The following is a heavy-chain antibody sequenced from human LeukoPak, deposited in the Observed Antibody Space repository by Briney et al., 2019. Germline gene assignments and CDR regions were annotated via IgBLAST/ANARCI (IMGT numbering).Heavy chain of an antibody. V-gene: IGHV4-59*12. CDR2: IYYSGST. CDR3: ARGNWGPYYFDY. Sequence: SETLSLTCTVSGGSISSYYWSWIRQPPGKGLEWIGYIYYSGSTNYNPSLKSRVTISVDTSKNQFSLKLSSVTAADTAVYYCARGNWGPYYFDYWGQGTLVTVSS. D-gene: IGHD7-27*01. CDR1: GGSISSYY. J-gene: IGHJ4*02.